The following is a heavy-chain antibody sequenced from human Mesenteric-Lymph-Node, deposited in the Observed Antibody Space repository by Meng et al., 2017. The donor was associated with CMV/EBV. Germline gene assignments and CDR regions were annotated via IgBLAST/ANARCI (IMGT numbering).Heavy chain of an antibody. Sequence: LSLTCAASGFTFSSYAMHWVRQAPGKGLEWVAVISYDGSNKYYTDSVKGRFTISRDNAKNSVFLQMNSLKAGDTAVYYCARDRLAYYDSRGPTRAYAMDVWGQGTTVTVSS. V-gene: IGHV3-30-3*01. CDR1: GFTFSSYA. D-gene: IGHD3-22*01. CDR2: ISYDGSNK. J-gene: IGHJ6*02. CDR3: ARDRLAYYDSRGPTRAYAMDV.